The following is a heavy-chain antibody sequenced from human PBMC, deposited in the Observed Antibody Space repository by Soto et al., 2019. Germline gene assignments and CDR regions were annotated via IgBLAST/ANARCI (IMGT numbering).Heavy chain of an antibody. CDR2: MNPNSGNT. J-gene: IGHJ6*02. CDR3: ARFGSSWYKYYYYGMDV. V-gene: IGHV1-8*01. Sequence: ASVKVSCKASGYTFTSYDINWVRQATGQGLERMGWMNPNSGNTGYAQKFQGRVTMTRNTSISTAYMELSSLRSEDTAVYYCARFGSSWYKYYYYGMDVWGQGTTVTVSS. D-gene: IGHD6-13*01. CDR1: GYTFTSYD.